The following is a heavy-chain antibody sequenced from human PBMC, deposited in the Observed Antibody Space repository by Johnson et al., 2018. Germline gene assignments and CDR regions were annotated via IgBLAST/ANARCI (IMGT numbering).Heavy chain of an antibody. CDR3: AKTLDV. Sequence: VQLVESGGGLVQPGGSXRLSCVASGFSFSNYWMHWVRQAPGKGLEWVANIKQDGSAKFYVVPVKGRFTISRDNTKNSLYLQMNSLRAEDTAVYYCAKTLDVWGQGTRVTVSS. J-gene: IGHJ6*02. CDR1: GFSFSNYW. CDR2: IKQDGSAK. V-gene: IGHV3-7*01.